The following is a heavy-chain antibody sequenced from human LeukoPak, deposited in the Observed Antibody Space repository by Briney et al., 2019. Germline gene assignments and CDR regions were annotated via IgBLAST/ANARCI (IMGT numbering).Heavy chain of an antibody. CDR2: RWYDGSNK. D-gene: IGHD3-10*01. CDR1: GLTFSSYG. V-gene: IGHV3-33*01. CDR3: AREFGGSGSYYNPDY. Sequence: GGSLRLSCAASGLTFSSYGMHWVSQAPGKGLEWVAVRWYDGSNKYYANSVKGRFTISRDNSKNTLYLQMNSLRAEDTAVYYCAREFGGSGSYYNPDYWGQGTLVTVSS. J-gene: IGHJ4*02.